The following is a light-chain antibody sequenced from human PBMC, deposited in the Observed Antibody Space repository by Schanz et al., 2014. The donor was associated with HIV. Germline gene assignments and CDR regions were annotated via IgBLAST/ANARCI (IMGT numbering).Light chain of an antibody. V-gene: IGLV2-14*02. CDR2: EVS. CDR1: SRDVGSYNV. J-gene: IGLJ2*01. Sequence: QSALTQPASVSGSPGQSITISCTGTSRDVGSYNVVSWYQQHPGKAPKLMIYEVSKRPSGVSNRFSGSKSGITASLTISGLQAEDEADYYCQSYDSSLSVVVFGGGPKLTVL. CDR3: QSYDSSLSVVV.